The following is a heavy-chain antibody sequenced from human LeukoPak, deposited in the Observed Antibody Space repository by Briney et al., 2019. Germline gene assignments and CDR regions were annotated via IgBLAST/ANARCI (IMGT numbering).Heavy chain of an antibody. CDR3: ARRRYNWNAIDH. V-gene: IGHV3-11*01. J-gene: IGHJ4*02. D-gene: IGHD1-20*01. Sequence: SGGSLRLSCAASGFTFSDYYMSWIRQAPGKGLEWVSYISSSGSTLYYADSVKGRITISRDNAKNSLYLQMNSLRAEDTAVYYCARRRYNWNAIDHWGQGTLVTVSS. CDR2: ISSSGSTL. CDR1: GFTFSDYY.